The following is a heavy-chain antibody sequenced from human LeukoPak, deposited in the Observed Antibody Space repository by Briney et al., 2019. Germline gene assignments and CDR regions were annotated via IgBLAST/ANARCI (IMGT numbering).Heavy chain of an antibody. D-gene: IGHD3-22*01. J-gene: IGHJ4*02. Sequence: SQTLSLTCAISGDIVSSNSAAWNWVRQSPSRGLEWLVRTYYRSKWYTDYAESVKSRITINPDTSKNQFSLQVNSVTPEDTAVYYCARGSSRIYYYDSSGYSHAFDYWGQGILVTVSS. V-gene: IGHV6-1*01. CDR2: TYYRSKWYT. CDR1: GDIVSSNSAA. CDR3: ARGSSRIYYYDSSGYSHAFDY.